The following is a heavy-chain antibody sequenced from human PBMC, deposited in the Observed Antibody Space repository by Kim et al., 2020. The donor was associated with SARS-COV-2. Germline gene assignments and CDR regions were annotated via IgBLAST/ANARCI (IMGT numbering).Heavy chain of an antibody. CDR3: AREAVLLWFVELQPNWFDP. D-gene: IGHD3-10*01. V-gene: IGHV3-21*01. J-gene: IGHJ5*02. Sequence: GGSLRLSCAASGFTFSSYSMNWVRQAPGKGLEWVSSISSSSYIYYADTVKGRFTISRDNAKNALYLQMNSRRAEDTAVYYCAREAVLLWFVELQPNWFDPWGHGTPVTASS. CDR2: ISSSSYI. CDR1: GFTFSSYS.